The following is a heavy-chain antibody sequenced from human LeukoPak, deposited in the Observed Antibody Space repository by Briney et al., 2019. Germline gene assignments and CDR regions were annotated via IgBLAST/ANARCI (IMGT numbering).Heavy chain of an antibody. CDR3: ANILYNVGHFDY. D-gene: IGHD2-21*01. V-gene: IGHV4-59*01. CDR1: GGSIDGYY. Sequence: SETLSLTCSVSGGSIDGYYWSWIRQPPGKGLEWIGYIYYSGGTDYNPSLKSRVTISVDTSKNQFSLKLTSVTVADTAVYYCANILYNVGHFDYWGQGILVTVSS. CDR2: IYYSGGT. J-gene: IGHJ4*02.